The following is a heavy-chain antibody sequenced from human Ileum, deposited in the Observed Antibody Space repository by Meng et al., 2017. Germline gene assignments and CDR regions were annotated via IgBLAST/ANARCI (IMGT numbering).Heavy chain of an antibody. CDR3: ARGRVGTWWFDP. D-gene: IGHD3-16*01. CDR1: GFSLTTGEEG. CDR2: IYRDDEK. V-gene: IGHV2-5*02. J-gene: IGHJ5*02. Sequence: QTNLKESGPTLVKPTQTLTLTCSFSGFSLTTGEEGVGWFRQPPGKGLEWLAMIYRDDEKRFSPSLNSRLTITKDTSKSQVVLTMTNMDPVDTATYYCARGRVGTWWFDPWGQGALVTVSS.